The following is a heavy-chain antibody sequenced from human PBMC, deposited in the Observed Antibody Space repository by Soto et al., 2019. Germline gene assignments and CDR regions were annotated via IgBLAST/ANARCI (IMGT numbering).Heavy chain of an antibody. CDR1: GGTFSSYP. V-gene: IGHV1-69*04. D-gene: IGHD6-6*01. CDR2: IIPILGIA. Sequence: QVQLVQSGAEVKKPGSSVKVSCKASGGTFSSYPISWVRQAPGQGLEWMGRIIPILGIANYAQKFQGRVTITADKSTSTAYMELSSLRSEDTAVYYCARERSSRGDGDGYWGQGTLVTVSS. J-gene: IGHJ4*02. CDR3: ARERSSRGDGDGY.